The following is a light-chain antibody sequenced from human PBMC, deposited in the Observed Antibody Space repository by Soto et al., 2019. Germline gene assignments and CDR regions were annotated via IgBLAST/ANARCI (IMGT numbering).Light chain of an antibody. V-gene: IGKV1-39*01. CDR3: QQSYSTIFT. J-gene: IGKJ3*01. CDR1: QSIANH. CDR2: AAS. Sequence: DIQMTQSPSSLSASVGDRVTITCRASQSIANHLNWYQQKPGKAPELLIYAASSLQGGVPSRFSGSGSGTDFTLTISSLQPEDFATYYCQQSYSTIFTFGPGTKVDIK.